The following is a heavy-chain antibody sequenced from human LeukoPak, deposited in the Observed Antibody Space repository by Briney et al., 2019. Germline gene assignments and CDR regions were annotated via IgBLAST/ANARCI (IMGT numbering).Heavy chain of an antibody. Sequence: PGGSLRLSCAASGFTFSSYAMNWVRQAPGKGLEWVSAISGSGGNTYYADSVKGRFTISRDNSKNTLYLQMDSLRAEDTAVYYCATWGGSGPFDYWGQGKLVTVSS. CDR1: GFTFSSYA. CDR3: ATWGGSGPFDY. CDR2: ISGSGGNT. V-gene: IGHV3-23*01. D-gene: IGHD3-10*01. J-gene: IGHJ4*02.